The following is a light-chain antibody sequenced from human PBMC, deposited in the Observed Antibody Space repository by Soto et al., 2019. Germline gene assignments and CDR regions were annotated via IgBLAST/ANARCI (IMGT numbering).Light chain of an antibody. CDR2: EVS. CDR1: SSDVGGYNY. Sequence: QSALTQPPSASGSPGQSVTISCTGTSSDVGGYNYVSWYQQHPGKAPKLMIYEVSKRPSGVPDRVSGSKSGNTASLTVYGLQAEDEADYYCSSYAGSNNLVFGGGTKLTVL. V-gene: IGLV2-8*01. J-gene: IGLJ2*01. CDR3: SSYAGSNNLV.